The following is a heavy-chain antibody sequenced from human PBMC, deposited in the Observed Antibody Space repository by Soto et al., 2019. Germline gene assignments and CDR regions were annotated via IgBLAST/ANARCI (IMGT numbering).Heavy chain of an antibody. CDR1: GYTFTSYG. D-gene: IGHD1-1*01. V-gene: IGHV1-18*01. CDR2: ISAYNGNT. CDR3: ARERLERPFEAFDI. J-gene: IGHJ3*02. Sequence: GASVKVSCKASGYTFTSYGISWVRQAPGQGLEWMGRISAYNGNTNYAQKLQGRVTMTTDTSTSTAYMELSSLRSEDTAVYYCARERLERPFEAFDIWGQGTMVTVSS.